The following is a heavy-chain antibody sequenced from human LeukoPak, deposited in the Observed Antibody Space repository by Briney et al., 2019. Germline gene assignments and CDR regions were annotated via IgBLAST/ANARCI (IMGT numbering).Heavy chain of an antibody. V-gene: IGHV3-11*01. CDR2: ISGSGTTT. CDR1: GFTFSGYY. D-gene: IGHD3-10*01. J-gene: IGHJ5*02. Sequence: GGSLRLSCAASGFTFSGYYMSWIRQAPGKGLEWLSYISGSGTTTYYAVSVKGRITISRDNAKNSLYLQMNSLRAEDTAVYYCARDSEDYGSGFDPWGQGTLVTVSS. CDR3: ARDSEDYGSGFDP.